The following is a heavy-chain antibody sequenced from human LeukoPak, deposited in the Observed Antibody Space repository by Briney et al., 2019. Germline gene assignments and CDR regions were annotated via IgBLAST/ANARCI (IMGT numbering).Heavy chain of an antibody. J-gene: IGHJ5*02. CDR1: GYTFTSYA. CDR3: ASTATYYDFWSGYSTSHWFDP. D-gene: IGHD3-3*01. CDR2: INTNTGNP. Sequence: WASVKVSCKASGYTFTSYAMNGVRQAPGQGLEWMGWINTNTGNPTYAQGFTGRFVFSLDTSVSTAYLQISSLKAEDTAVYYCASTATYYDFWSGYSTSHWFDPWGQGTLVTVSS. V-gene: IGHV7-4-1*02.